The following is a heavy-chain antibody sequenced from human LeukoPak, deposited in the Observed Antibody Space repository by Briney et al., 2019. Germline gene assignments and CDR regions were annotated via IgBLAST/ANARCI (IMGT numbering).Heavy chain of an antibody. V-gene: IGHV4-59*08. Sequence: PSETLSLTCTVSGGSISNYYWSWIRQPPGKGLEWIGYIYYSGSTNYNPSLKSRVTISVDTSKNQFSLKLSSVTAADTAVYYCAKSPRDSSSWANFDYWGQGTLVTVSS. CDR2: IYYSGST. CDR1: GGSISNYY. D-gene: IGHD6-13*01. J-gene: IGHJ4*02. CDR3: AKSPRDSSSWANFDY.